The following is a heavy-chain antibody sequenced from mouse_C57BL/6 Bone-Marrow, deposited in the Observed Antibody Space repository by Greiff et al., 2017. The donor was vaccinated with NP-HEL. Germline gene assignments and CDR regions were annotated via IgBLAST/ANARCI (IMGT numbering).Heavy chain of an antibody. CDR3: ARGGYGYDEGFAY. Sequence: QVQLQQSGAELVKPGASVKISCKASGYAFSSYWMNWVKQRPGKGLEWIGQIYPGDGDTNYNGKFKGKATLTADKSSSTAYMQLSSLTSEDSAVYFCARGGYGYDEGFAYWGQGTLVTVSA. CDR2: IYPGDGDT. J-gene: IGHJ3*01. CDR1: GYAFSSYW. D-gene: IGHD2-2*01. V-gene: IGHV1-80*01.